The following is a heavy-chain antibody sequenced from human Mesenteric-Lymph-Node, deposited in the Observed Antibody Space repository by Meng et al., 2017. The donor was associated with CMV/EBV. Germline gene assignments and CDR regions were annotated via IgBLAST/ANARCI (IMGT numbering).Heavy chain of an antibody. D-gene: IGHD2-2*01. V-gene: IGHV1-18*01. CDR2: ISAYNGNT. Sequence: ASVKVSCKVSGYTLTELSRHWVRQAPGKGLEWMGWISAYNGNTNYAQKLQGRVTMTTDTSTSTAYMELRSLRSDDTAVYYCARDNCSSTSCPPGYGMDVWGQGTTVTVSS. J-gene: IGHJ6*02. CDR1: GYTLTELS. CDR3: ARDNCSSTSCPPGYGMDV.